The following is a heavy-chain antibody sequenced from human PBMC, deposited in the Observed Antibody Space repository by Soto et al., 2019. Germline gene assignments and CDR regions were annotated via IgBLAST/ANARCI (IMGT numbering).Heavy chain of an antibody. D-gene: IGHD3-22*01. V-gene: IGHV4-30-4*02. J-gene: IGHJ4*02. CDR2: IYYSGST. CDR1: GGSISSGDYY. CDR3: ARDSRRGYYYDSSGSNY. Sequence: SDTLSLTCTVSGGSISSGDYYWSWIRQPPGKGLEWIGYIYYSGSTYYNPSLKSRVTISVDTSKNQFSLKLSSVTAADTAVYYCARDSRRGYYYDSSGSNYWGQGTLVTVSS.